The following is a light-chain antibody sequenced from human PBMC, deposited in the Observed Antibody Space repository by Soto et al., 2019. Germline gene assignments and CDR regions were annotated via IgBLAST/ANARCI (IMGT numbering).Light chain of an antibody. CDR1: SSDVGSYNL. CDR3: CSYAGSSTDVV. V-gene: IGLV2-23*01. Sequence: QSVLTQPASVSGSPGQSITISCTGTSSDVGSYNLVSWYQQHPGKAPKLMIYEGSKRPSGVANRFSGSKSGNTASLTISGRQAEDEADYYCCSYAGSSTDVVFGGGTKLTV. CDR2: EGS. J-gene: IGLJ2*01.